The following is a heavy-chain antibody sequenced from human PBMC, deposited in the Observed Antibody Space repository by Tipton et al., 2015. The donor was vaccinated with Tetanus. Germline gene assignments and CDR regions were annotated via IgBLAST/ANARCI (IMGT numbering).Heavy chain of an antibody. J-gene: IGHJ5*02. CDR1: GDSISRGGYF. D-gene: IGHD6-6*01. Sequence: LRLSCTVSGDSISRGGYFWNRIRQRPGKGPGWVGYIYYSGDTYYNPSLKSRVSMSVDTSKNQFSLNLSSVTAADTAVYYCARDQGGGRVVRLNWLDPWGQGTLVTVSS. CDR2: IYYSGDT. CDR3: ARDQGGGRVVRLNWLDP. V-gene: IGHV4-31*03.